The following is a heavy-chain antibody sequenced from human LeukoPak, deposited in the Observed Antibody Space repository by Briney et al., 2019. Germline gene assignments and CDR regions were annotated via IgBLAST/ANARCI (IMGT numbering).Heavy chain of an antibody. V-gene: IGHV3-23*01. CDR3: AKVGYCSSTSCYMIVDYYYYGMDV. CDR1: GFTFSTYA. CDR2: LSGNGNTI. J-gene: IGHJ6*02. D-gene: IGHD2-2*02. Sequence: PGGSLRLSCAASGFTFSTYAMSWVRQAPGKGLECVSALSGNGNTIYYADSVKGRFTISRDNSKNTLYLQMNSLRAEDTAVYYCAKVGYCSSTSCYMIVDYYYYGMDVWGQGTTVTVSS.